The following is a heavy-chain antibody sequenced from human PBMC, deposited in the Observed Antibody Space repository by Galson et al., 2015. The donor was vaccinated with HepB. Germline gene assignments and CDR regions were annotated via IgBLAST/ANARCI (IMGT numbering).Heavy chain of an antibody. Sequence: SLRLSCAASGFTFSSYAMSWVRQAPGKGLEWVSAISGSGGSTHHADSVKGRFTISRDNSKNTLYLQMSSLRAEDTAVYYCAKDLGSGWGLDYWGQGTLVTVSS. CDR1: GFTFSSYA. J-gene: IGHJ4*02. V-gene: IGHV3-23*01. CDR3: AKDLGSGWGLDY. CDR2: ISGSGGST. D-gene: IGHD6-19*01.